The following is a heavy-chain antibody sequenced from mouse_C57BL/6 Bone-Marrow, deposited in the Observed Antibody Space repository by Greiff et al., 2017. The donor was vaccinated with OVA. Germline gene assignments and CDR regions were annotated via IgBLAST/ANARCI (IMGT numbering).Heavy chain of an antibody. V-gene: IGHV1-69*01. CDR2: IDPSDSYT. CDR3: ASSSYYRSSYEN. J-gene: IGHJ2*01. D-gene: IGHD1-1*01. Sequence: QVQLQQPGAELVMPGASVKLSCKASGYTFTSYWMHWVKQRPGQGLEWIGEIDPSDSYTNYNQKFKGKSTLTVDKSSSTAYMQLSSLTSEDSAVYYCASSSYYRSSYENWGQGTTLTVSS. CDR1: GYTFTSYW.